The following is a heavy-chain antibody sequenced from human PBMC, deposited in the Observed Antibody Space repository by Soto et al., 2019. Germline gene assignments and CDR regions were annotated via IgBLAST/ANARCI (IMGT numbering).Heavy chain of an antibody. Sequence: QVQLVESGGGVVQPGRSLRLSCAASGFTFSSYGMHWVRQAPGKGLEGVAVISYDGSNKYYADSVKGRFTISRDNSKNTLYLQMNSLRAEDTAVYYCAKDEEGAAAGRIDYWGQGTLVTVSS. CDR1: GFTFSSYG. J-gene: IGHJ4*02. CDR2: ISYDGSNK. D-gene: IGHD6-13*01. V-gene: IGHV3-30*18. CDR3: AKDEEGAAAGRIDY.